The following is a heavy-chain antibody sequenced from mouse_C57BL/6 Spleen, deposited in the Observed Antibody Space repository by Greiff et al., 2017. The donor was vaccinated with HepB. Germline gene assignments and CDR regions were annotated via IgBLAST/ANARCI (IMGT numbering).Heavy chain of an antibody. D-gene: IGHD1-1*01. Sequence: QVHVKQPGAELVRPGSSVKLSCKASGYTFTSYWMHWVKQRPIQGLEWIGNIDPSDSETHYNQKFKDKATLTVDKSSSTAYMQLSSLTSEDSAVYYGARGGYYGSSYASYWYFDVWGTGTTVTVSS. CDR2: IDPSDSET. V-gene: IGHV1-52*01. J-gene: IGHJ1*03. CDR1: GYTFTSYW. CDR3: ARGGYYGSSYASYWYFDV.